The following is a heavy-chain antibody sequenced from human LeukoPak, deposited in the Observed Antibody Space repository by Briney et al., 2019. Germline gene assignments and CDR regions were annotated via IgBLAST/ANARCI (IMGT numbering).Heavy chain of an antibody. D-gene: IGHD6-19*01. V-gene: IGHV6-1*01. J-gene: IGHJ4*02. CDR2: TYFRSKWYN. Sequence: PSQTLSLTCVVPGDSVSSKNGAWNWIRQSPSRGLEWLGRTYFRSKWYNDYAESMEGRMTISQDTSKNQYSLHLNSVTPDDTAVYYCARDFGTTGWHTFDYWGQGTLVTVSS. CDR3: ARDFGTTGWHTFDY. CDR1: GDSVSSKNGA.